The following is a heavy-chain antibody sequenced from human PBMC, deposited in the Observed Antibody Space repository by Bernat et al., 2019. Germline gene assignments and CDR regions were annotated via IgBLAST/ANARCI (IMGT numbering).Heavy chain of an antibody. D-gene: IGHD6-13*01. CDR3: ARSIAAAGDWFDP. J-gene: IGHJ5*02. V-gene: IGHV3-33*01. CDR2: IWYDGSNK. Sequence: QVQLVESGGGVVQPGRSLRLSCAASGFTFSSYGMHWVRQAPGKGLEWVAVIWYDGSNKYYADSVKGRFTISRDNSKNTLYLQMNSLRAEDTAVYYCARSIAAAGDWFDPWGQGTLVTVSS. CDR1: GFTFSSYG.